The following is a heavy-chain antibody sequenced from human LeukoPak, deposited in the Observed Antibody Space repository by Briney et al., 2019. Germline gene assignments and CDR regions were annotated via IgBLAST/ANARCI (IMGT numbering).Heavy chain of an antibody. D-gene: IGHD3-10*01. Sequence: SETLSLTCTVSGGSVSSGSYYWSWIRQPPGKGLEWVGYIYYSGSTNYNPSLKSRVTISVDTSKNQFSLKLSSVTAADTAVYDCAREAVGDYYGSGSDAFDKWGQGTMVTVSS. CDR3: AREAVGDYYGSGSDAFDK. V-gene: IGHV4-61*01. CDR1: GGSVSSGSYY. CDR2: IYYSGST. J-gene: IGHJ3*02.